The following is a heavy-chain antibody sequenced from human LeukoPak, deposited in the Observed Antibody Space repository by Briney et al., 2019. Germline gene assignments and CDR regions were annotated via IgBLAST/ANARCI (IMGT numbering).Heavy chain of an antibody. V-gene: IGHV4-4*09. Sequence: PSETLSLTCTVSGGSISSYYWSWIRQPPGKGLEWIGYIYTSRSTNYNPSLKSRVTISVDTFKNQFSLKLSSVTAADTAVYYCARSRGIAVAGTLSSFDYWGQGTLVTVSS. CDR1: GGSISSYY. J-gene: IGHJ4*02. CDR2: IYTSRST. CDR3: ARSRGIAVAGTLSSFDY. D-gene: IGHD6-19*01.